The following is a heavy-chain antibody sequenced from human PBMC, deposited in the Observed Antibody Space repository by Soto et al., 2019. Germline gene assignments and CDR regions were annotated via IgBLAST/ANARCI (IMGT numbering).Heavy chain of an antibody. J-gene: IGHJ6*02. D-gene: IGHD2-2*01. Sequence: SVKVSCKASGGTFSSYAISWVRQAPGQGLEWMGGIIPIFGTANYAQKFQGRVTITADESTSTAYMELSSLRSEDTAVYYCAREGDIVVVPAAPEYYHGMDVWGQGTTVTVSS. V-gene: IGHV1-69*13. CDR1: GGTFSSYA. CDR2: IIPIFGTA. CDR3: AREGDIVVVPAAPEYYHGMDV.